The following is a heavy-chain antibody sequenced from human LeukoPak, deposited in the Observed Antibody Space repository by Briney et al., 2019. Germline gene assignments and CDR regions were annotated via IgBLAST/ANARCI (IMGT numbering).Heavy chain of an antibody. J-gene: IGHJ5*02. D-gene: IGHD6-19*01. Sequence: SETPSLTCTVSRGAINNYYWSWIRQSPGKGLEWIGYIFYSGSTNYNPSLKSRVTISVDTSKNQFSLKLSSVTAADTAVYYCARELSSGWNWFDPWGQGTLVTVSS. CDR3: ARELSSGWNWFDP. V-gene: IGHV4-59*01. CDR1: RGAINNYY. CDR2: IFYSGST.